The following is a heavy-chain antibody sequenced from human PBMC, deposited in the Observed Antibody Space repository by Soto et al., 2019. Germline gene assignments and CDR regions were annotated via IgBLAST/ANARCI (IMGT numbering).Heavy chain of an antibody. CDR1: GYTFTTYG. CDR3: AREVGHMDV. V-gene: IGHV1-18*04. CDR2: VSPYNGDT. Sequence: QVQLVQSGAEVKKPGASVKVSCKAFGYTFTTYGINWVRQALGQGLEWMGWVSPYNGDTTYAQKVQGRVTMTTDTSTRTAYLELRSLRSDDTAVYYCAREVGHMDVWGQGTTVTVSS. J-gene: IGHJ6*02.